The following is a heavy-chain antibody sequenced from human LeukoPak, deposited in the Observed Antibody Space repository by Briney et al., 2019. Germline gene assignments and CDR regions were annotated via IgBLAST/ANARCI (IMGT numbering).Heavy chain of an antibody. CDR1: GFTYSSYA. CDR3: ARGGKTLFDY. D-gene: IGHD3-16*01. V-gene: IGHV3-30-3*01. CDR2: ISYDGSNK. Sequence: PGGSLRLSCAASGFTYSSYAMHWVRQAPGKGLEWVAVISYDGSNKYYADSVKGRFTISRDNSKNTLYLQMNSLRAEDTAVYYCARGGKTLFDYWGQGTLVTVSS. J-gene: IGHJ4*02.